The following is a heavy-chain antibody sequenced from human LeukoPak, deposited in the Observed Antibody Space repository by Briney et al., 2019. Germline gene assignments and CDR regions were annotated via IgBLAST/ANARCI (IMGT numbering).Heavy chain of an antibody. D-gene: IGHD3-3*01. J-gene: IGHJ4*02. CDR2: IKGDGIST. V-gene: IGHV3-74*01. CDR3: AKDHYWSIDY. CDR1: GFDFSSNW. Sequence: GGSLRLSCAASGFDFSSNWMHWVRHAPGQGLGWVSRIKGDGISTNYADSVKGRVTISRDIAKNTLYLQMNSLRAEDTGVYYCAKDHYWSIDYWGRGTLVTVSS.